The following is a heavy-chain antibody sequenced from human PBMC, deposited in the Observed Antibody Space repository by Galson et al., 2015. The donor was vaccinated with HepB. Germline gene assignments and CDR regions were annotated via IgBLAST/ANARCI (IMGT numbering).Heavy chain of an antibody. CDR1: GFTVSSNY. J-gene: IGHJ4*02. Sequence: SLRLSCAASGFTVSSNYMSWVRQAPGKGLEWVSVIYSGGTTYYVDSVKGRFTISRDNSKNTVYLQVDSLRAEDTAVYYCAGGVEALDISVDYWGQGTLVTVSS. V-gene: IGHV3-66*01. CDR2: IYSGGTT. D-gene: IGHD2-2*03. CDR3: AGGVEALDISVDY.